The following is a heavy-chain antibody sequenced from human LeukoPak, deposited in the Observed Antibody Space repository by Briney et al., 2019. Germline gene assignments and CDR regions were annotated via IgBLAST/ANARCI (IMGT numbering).Heavy chain of an antibody. V-gene: IGHV1-69*01. CDR3: ATRGYYDTRMVFDY. CDR1: GGTFSSYA. Sequence: ASVKVSCKASGGTFSSYAISWVRQAPGQGLEWMGGIIPIFGTANYAQKFQGRVTITADESTSTAYMELSSLRSEDTAVYYCATRGYYDTRMVFDYWGQGTLVTVSS. CDR2: IIPIFGTA. J-gene: IGHJ4*02. D-gene: IGHD3-22*01.